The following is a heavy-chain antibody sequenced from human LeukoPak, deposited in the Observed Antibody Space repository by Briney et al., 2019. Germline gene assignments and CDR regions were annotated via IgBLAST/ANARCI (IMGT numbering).Heavy chain of an antibody. D-gene: IGHD3-9*01. CDR1: GFTFSSYA. CDR2: ISGSGGST. Sequence: GGSLRLSRAASGFTFSSYAMSWVRQAPGKGLEWVSAISGSGGSTYYADSVKGRFTISRDNSKNTLYLQMNSLRAEDTAVYYCAAPHDILTGYYRLYYYYYYGMDVWGQGTTVNVSS. V-gene: IGHV3-23*01. CDR3: AAPHDILTGYYRLYYYYYYGMDV. J-gene: IGHJ6*02.